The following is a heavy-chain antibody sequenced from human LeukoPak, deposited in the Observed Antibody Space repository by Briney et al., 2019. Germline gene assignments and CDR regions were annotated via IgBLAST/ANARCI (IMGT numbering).Heavy chain of an antibody. J-gene: IGHJ4*02. D-gene: IGHD3-22*01. CDR2: INSDGSST. V-gene: IGHV3-74*01. Sequence: GGSLRLSCAASGFTFSSYSMNWVRQAPGKGLVWVSRINSDGSSTSYADSVKGRFTISRDNAKNTLYLQMNSLRAEDTAVYYCARDHYDSSGPRIDYWGQGTLVTVSS. CDR1: GFTFSSYS. CDR3: ARDHYDSSGPRIDY.